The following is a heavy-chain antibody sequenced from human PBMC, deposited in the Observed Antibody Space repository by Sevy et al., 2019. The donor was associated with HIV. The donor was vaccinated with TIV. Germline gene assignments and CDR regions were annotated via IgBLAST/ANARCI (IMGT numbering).Heavy chain of an antibody. D-gene: IGHD5-12*01. CDR3: ARSWLREGGYYFDY. CDR2: ISYDGTNK. J-gene: IGHJ4*02. Sequence: GGSLRLSCAASGFTFRSYAMYWVCQAPGKGLEWVAVISYDGTNKYYADSLKGRFTISRDNSKNTLYLQMTSLRPEDTAVYYCARSWLREGGYYFDYWGQGTLVTVSS. CDR1: GFTFRSYA. V-gene: IGHV3-30-3*01.